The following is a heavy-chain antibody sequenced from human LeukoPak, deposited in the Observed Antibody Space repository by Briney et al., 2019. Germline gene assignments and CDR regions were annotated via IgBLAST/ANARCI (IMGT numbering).Heavy chain of an antibody. J-gene: IGHJ4*02. V-gene: IGHV4-39*01. Sequence: PSETLSLTCTVSGGSIGSSSYYWGWIRQPPGKGLEWIGSIYYSGSTYYNPSLKSRVTISVDTSKNQFSLKLSSVTAAATAVYYCASLRERSYYARGFDYWGQGTLVTVSS. CDR1: GGSIGSSSYY. CDR3: ASLRERSYYARGFDY. CDR2: IYYSGST. D-gene: IGHD1-26*01.